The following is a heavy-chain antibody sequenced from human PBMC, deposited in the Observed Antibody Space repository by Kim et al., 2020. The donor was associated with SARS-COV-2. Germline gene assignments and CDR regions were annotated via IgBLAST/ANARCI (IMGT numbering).Heavy chain of an antibody. V-gene: IGHV3-30-3*01. CDR3: ARPLLDLGWLPNNHFYYGMDV. CDR2: ISSDGGNK. J-gene: IGHJ6*02. D-gene: IGHD5-18*01. Sequence: GGSLRLSCAGSGFIFSSYSMHWVRQAPGKGLEWVAVISSDGGNKNYADSVKGRFTISRDNSKNTVYLQMNTLRGEDTAVYYCARPLLDLGWLPNNHFYYGMDVWGQGTTVTVSS. CDR1: GFIFSSYS.